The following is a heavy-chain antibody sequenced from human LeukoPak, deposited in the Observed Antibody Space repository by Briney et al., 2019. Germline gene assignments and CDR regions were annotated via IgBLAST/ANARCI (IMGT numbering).Heavy chain of an antibody. CDR1: TYISSDFG. CDR3: ARVYLYTNGWSAAYYYFMDV. CDR2: VSGDKGQT. D-gene: IGHD2-8*01. V-gene: IGHV1-18*01. J-gene: IGHJ6*03. Sequence: SSVKVPCKASTYISSDFGISWVRLAAGGGLEWMGWVSGDKGQTNYGPKLYGTVTKTIETSPNTVSMEVRGLKCDDTGIDYCARVYLYTNGWSAAYYYFMDVWGKGTRVIVSS.